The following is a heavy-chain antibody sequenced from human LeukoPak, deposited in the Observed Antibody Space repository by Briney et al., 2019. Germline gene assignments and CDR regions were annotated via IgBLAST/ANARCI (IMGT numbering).Heavy chain of an antibody. V-gene: IGHV1-69*05. CDR2: IIPIFGTA. D-gene: IGHD3-22*01. CDR3: AIRAHVVSTGAFDI. J-gene: IGHJ3*02. CDR1: GYTFTTYG. Sequence: SVKVSCKSSGYTFTTYGITWVRQAPGQGLEWMGGIIPIFGTANYAQKFQGRVTITTDESTSTAYMELSSLRSEDTAVYYCAIRAHVVSTGAFDIWGQGTMVTVSS.